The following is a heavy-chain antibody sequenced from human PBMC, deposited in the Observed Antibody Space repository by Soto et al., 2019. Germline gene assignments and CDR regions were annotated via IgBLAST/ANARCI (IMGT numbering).Heavy chain of an antibody. CDR1: GGSFSGHS. CDR2: INHSGRV. D-gene: IGHD3-22*01. CDR3: STRAYDTNGYYRFDP. Sequence: SETLSLTCAVYGGSFSGHSWTWIRQSPGKGLEWIGDINHSGRVNYSPSLKSRVTIPLDTSKNQFSLTLSAVTAADTAMYYCSTRAYDTNGYYRFDPWGQGTLVTVSS. J-gene: IGHJ5*01. V-gene: IGHV4-34*01.